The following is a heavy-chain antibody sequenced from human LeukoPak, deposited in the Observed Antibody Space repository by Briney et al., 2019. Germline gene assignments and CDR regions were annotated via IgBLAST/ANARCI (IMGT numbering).Heavy chain of an antibody. CDR3: ARDLGYSSSSGRFDY. CDR1: GYTFTSYG. J-gene: IGHJ4*02. CDR2: ISAYNGNT. Sequence: GASVKVSCKASGYTFTSYGISWVRQAPGQGLEWMGWISAYNGNTNYAQKLQGRVTMTTDTSTSTAYMELRSLRSDDTAVYYCARDLGYSSSSGRFDYWGQGTLVTVSS. D-gene: IGHD6-6*01. V-gene: IGHV1-18*01.